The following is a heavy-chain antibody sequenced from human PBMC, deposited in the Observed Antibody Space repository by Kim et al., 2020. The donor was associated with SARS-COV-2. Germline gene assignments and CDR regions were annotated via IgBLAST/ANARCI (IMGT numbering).Heavy chain of an antibody. Sequence: GGSLRLSCAASGFTFDDYAMHWVRQAPGKGLEWVSGISWNSGSIGYADSVKGQFTISRDNAKNSLYLQMNSLRAEDTALYYCAKDLGQLVRGPFDYWGQGTLVTVSS. CDR2: ISWNSGSI. V-gene: IGHV3-9*01. D-gene: IGHD6-6*01. CDR3: AKDLGQLVRGPFDY. CDR1: GFTFDDYA. J-gene: IGHJ4*02.